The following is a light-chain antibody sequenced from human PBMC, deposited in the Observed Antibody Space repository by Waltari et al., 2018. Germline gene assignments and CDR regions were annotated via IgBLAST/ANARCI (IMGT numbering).Light chain of an antibody. J-gene: IGLJ3*02. CDR2: GNN. CDR3: AAWDDNLNGWV. Sequence: QSVLTQPPSASGTPGQRFAISCSGSSSNIGSNPLNWYQQLPGTAPKLLIYGNNQRPSGVPDRFSGSKSGTSASLAIGGLQSDDEADYYCAAWDDNLNGWVFGGGTMLAVL. CDR1: SSNIGSNP. V-gene: IGLV1-44*01.